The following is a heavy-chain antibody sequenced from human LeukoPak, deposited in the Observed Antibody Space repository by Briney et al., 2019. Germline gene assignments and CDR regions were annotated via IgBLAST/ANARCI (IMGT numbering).Heavy chain of an antibody. V-gene: IGHV1-18*01. CDR3: ARTCSSSSCYMVH. D-gene: IGHD2-2*02. CDR2: ISVYNGNT. Sequence: ASVKLSCKASGYTFANFGFTWVRQAPGQGLEWMAWISVYNGNTNYAQYIQGRVTLTTDTSTSTAYVELRSLRSDDTALYYCARTCSSSSCYMVHWGQGTLATVSS. J-gene: IGHJ4*02. CDR1: GYTFANFG.